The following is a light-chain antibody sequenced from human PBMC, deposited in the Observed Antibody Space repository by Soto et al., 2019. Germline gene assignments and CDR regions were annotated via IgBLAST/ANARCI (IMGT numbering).Light chain of an antibody. CDR1: SSDVGGYNY. CDR2: EVS. V-gene: IGLV2-8*01. Sequence: QSALTQPPSASGSPGQSVTISCTGTSSDVGGYNYVSWYQQHPGKAPKLMISEVSKRPSGVPDRFSGSKSGNTASLTVSGLQAEDEADYYCCSYADSDNYVFGTGTKVTVL. J-gene: IGLJ1*01. CDR3: CSYADSDNYV.